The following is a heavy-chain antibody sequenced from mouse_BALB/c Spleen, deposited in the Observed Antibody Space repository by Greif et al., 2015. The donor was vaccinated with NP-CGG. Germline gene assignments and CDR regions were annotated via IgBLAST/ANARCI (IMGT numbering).Heavy chain of an antibody. CDR2: IYPGSGNT. CDR3: ARRTGTEAMDY. CDR1: GYTFTDYY. J-gene: IGHJ4*01. D-gene: IGHD4-1*01. Sequence: SGPELVKPGASGKISCKASGYTFTDYYINWVEQKPGQGLEWIGWIYPGSGNTKYNEKFKGKATLTVDTSSSTAYMQLSSLTSEDTAVYFCARRTGTEAMDYWGQGTSVTVSS. V-gene: IGHV1-84*02.